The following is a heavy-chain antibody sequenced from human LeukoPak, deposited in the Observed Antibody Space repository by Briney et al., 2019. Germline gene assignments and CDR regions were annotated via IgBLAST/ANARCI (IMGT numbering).Heavy chain of an antibody. Sequence: GGSLRLSCAASGFTFSSYSMNWVRQAPGKGLEWVSSISSSSSYIYYADSVKGRFTISRDNAKNSLYLQMNSLRAEGTAVYYCARGYCSGGSCYSGSRYYYDSSGYPRLDYWGQGTLVTVSS. V-gene: IGHV3-21*01. CDR2: ISSSSSYI. D-gene: IGHD2-15*01. J-gene: IGHJ4*02. CDR1: GFTFSSYS. CDR3: ARGYCSGGSCYSGSRYYYDSSGYPRLDY.